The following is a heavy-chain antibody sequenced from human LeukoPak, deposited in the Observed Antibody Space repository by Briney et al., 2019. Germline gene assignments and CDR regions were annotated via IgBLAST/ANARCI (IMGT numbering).Heavy chain of an antibody. J-gene: IGHJ6*03. V-gene: IGHV3-48*01. CDR3: ARDGIMDV. CDR2: ISSNSSTI. D-gene: IGHD1-14*01. Sequence: GGSLGLSCAASGFTFSTYSMNWVRQAPGKGLEWVSYISSNSSTIFYADSVKGRFTISRDNVKNSLYVQMNSLRVEDTAVYYCARDGIMDVWGKGTTVTVSS. CDR1: GFTFSTYS.